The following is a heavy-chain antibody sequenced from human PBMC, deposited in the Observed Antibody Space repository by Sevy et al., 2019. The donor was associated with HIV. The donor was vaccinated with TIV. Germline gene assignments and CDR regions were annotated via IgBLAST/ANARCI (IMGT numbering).Heavy chain of an antibody. CDR2: ISYDGSNK. CDR1: GFTFSSYA. J-gene: IGHJ4*02. D-gene: IGHD1-26*01. V-gene: IGHV3-30*04. CDR3: ARGATTSDY. Sequence: GGSLRLSCAASGFTFSSYAMHWVRQAPGKGLEWVAVISYDGSNKYYADSVKGRFTISRDNSKNTRYLQMNSLRAEDTAGYYCARGATTSDYWGQGTLVTVSS.